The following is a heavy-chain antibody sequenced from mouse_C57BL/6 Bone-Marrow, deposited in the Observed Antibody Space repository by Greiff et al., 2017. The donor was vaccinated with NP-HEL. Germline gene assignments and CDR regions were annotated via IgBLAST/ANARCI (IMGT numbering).Heavy chain of an antibody. V-gene: IGHV1-80*01. J-gene: IGHJ4*01. Sequence: QVHVKQSGAELVKPGASVKISCKASGYAFSSYWMNWVKQRPGKGLEWIGQIYPGDGDTNYNGKFKGKATLTADKSSSTAYMQLSSLTSEDSAVYFCAGLLYYAMDYWGQGTSVTVSS. D-gene: IGHD1-1*01. CDR3: AGLLYYAMDY. CDR2: IYPGDGDT. CDR1: GYAFSSYW.